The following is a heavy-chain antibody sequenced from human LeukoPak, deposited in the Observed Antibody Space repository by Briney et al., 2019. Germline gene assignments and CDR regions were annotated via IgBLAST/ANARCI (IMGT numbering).Heavy chain of an antibody. Sequence: PGGSLRLSCAASGFTFSSYAMNWVRQAPGKGLEWVSSISGSGGNTYYADSVKGRFTISRDNSKNTLYLQMNSLRGEDTAIYYCAKALSGWYDFDFWGQGTLVTVSS. J-gene: IGHJ4*02. D-gene: IGHD6-13*01. CDR1: GFTFSSYA. CDR2: ISGSGGNT. CDR3: AKALSGWYDFDF. V-gene: IGHV3-23*01.